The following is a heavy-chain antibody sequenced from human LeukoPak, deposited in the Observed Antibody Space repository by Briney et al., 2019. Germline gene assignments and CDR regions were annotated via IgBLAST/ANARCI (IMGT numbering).Heavy chain of an antibody. Sequence: GESLKISCKGSGYNFINYWVAWVRQMPGKGLEWMGITHPGNSDTRYSPSFQGQVTISVDKSITTASLQWNSPKASDTAIYYCARVPGSSDYRGYQYWYFDLWGPGTLVTVSS. J-gene: IGHJ2*01. D-gene: IGHD5-12*01. CDR3: ARVPGSSDYRGYQYWYFDL. V-gene: IGHV5-51*01. CDR2: THPGNSDT. CDR1: GYNFINYW.